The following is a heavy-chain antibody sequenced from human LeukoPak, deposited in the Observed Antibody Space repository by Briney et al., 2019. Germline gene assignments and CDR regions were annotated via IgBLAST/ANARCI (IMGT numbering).Heavy chain of an antibody. D-gene: IGHD3-3*01. Sequence: SETLSLTCAVYGGSFSGYYWSWIRQPPGKGLEWIGEINHSGSTNYNPSLKSRVTISVDTSKNQFSRKLSSVTAADTAVYYCARERERFLNLWGQGTLVTVSS. CDR3: ARERERFLNL. CDR1: GGSFSGYY. J-gene: IGHJ4*02. CDR2: INHSGST. V-gene: IGHV4-34*01.